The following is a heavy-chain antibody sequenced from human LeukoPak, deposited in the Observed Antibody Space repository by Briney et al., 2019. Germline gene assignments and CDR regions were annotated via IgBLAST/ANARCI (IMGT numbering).Heavy chain of an antibody. CDR1: GFTFSIYA. CDR3: ASRQGLGWHYVN. J-gene: IGHJ4*02. Sequence: GGSLRLSCVDSGFTFSIYAMSWVRQVPGKGLEWVSDISDSGVSTYYADSVKGLFTISRDNSKNTLYLQMNSLRAEDTAIYYCASRQGLGWHYVNWGQGTLVTVSS. V-gene: IGHV3-23*01. D-gene: IGHD3-10*02. CDR2: ISDSGVST.